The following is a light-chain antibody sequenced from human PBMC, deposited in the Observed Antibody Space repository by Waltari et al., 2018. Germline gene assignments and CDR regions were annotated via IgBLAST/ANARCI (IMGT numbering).Light chain of an antibody. CDR3: AAWDDSLSGPV. Sequence: QSVLTQPPSASGTPGQRVTISCSGSSSNIGSNYVYWYQQRPGTAPKLLIYRNNPLPSGVPDRFAGSKSGTSASLAIGGLRSEDEADYYCAAWDDSLSGPVFGGGTKLTVL. J-gene: IGLJ2*01. CDR2: RNN. CDR1: SSNIGSNY. V-gene: IGLV1-47*01.